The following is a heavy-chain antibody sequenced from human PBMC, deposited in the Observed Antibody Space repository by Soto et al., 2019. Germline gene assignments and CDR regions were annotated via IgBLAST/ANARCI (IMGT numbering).Heavy chain of an antibody. Sequence: SETMSLNCAVYGGIFSGYSWIWISQTPGNGREWLGEINHSGSTNYNPSLKSRVTISVDTSKKHFSPKLSSVTPADTALYYCERGNTRSYYYHGMDVWGQGHTVTVSS. J-gene: IGHJ6*02. CDR1: GGIFSGYS. D-gene: IGHD2-15*01. V-gene: IGHV4-34*01. CDR2: INHSGST. CDR3: ERGNTRSYYYHGMDV.